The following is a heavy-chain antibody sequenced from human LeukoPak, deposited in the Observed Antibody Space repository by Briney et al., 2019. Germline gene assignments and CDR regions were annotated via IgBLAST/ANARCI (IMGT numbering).Heavy chain of an antibody. CDR3: ARADLLHCSSSSCSVGHFDY. Sequence: GASVKVSCKTSGYTFTRFGITWVRQAPGQGLEWVGWISAYKGNADYAQKFQGRVTMTTDTSTTTAYMELRSLRSDDTAVYYCARADLLHCSSSSCSVGHFDYWGQGTLVTVSS. D-gene: IGHD2-2*01. CDR1: GYTFTRFG. CDR2: ISAYKGNA. J-gene: IGHJ4*02. V-gene: IGHV1-18*01.